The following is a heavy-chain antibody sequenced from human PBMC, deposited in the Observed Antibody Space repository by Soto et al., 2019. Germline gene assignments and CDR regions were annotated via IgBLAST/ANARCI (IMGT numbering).Heavy chain of an antibody. CDR3: ARDEQLALDY. J-gene: IGHJ4*02. CDR2: ISYDGSNK. V-gene: IGHV3-30-3*01. D-gene: IGHD6-6*01. CDR1: GFTFSSYA. Sequence: QVQLVESGGGVVQPGRSLRLSCAASGFTFSSYAMHWVRQAPGKGLEWVAVISYDGSNKYYADSVKGRFTISRDNSNDTLDLQMNRLRGEDTAVYYCARDEQLALDYWGQGTLVTVSS.